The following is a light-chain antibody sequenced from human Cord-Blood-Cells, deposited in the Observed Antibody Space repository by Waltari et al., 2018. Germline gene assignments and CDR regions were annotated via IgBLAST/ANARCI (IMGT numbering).Light chain of an antibody. J-gene: IGKJ2*01. V-gene: IGKV1-39*01. Sequence: DIQMTTSPPSLSASVGDRVAITCRASHRISSYLNWYQQKPGKAPKLLIYAASSLQSGVPSRFSGSGSGTDFTLNISRLQPEDVATYYCQQSYSTPYTFGQGTKLEIK. CDR1: HRISSY. CDR3: QQSYSTPYT. CDR2: AAS.